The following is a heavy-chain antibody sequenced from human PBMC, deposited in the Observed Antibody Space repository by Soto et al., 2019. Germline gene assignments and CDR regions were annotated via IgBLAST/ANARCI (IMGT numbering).Heavy chain of an antibody. V-gene: IGHV1-69*13. D-gene: IGHD4-17*01. Sequence: SVKVSCKASGYIFITYGISWVRQAPGQGLEWMGGIIPIFGTANYAQKFQGRVTITADESTSTAYMELSSLRSEDTAVYYCARRYGGNSGQYYYYYYGMDVWGQGTTVTVSS. CDR3: ARRYGGNSGQYYYYYYGMDV. J-gene: IGHJ6*02. CDR2: IIPIFGTA. CDR1: GYIFITYG.